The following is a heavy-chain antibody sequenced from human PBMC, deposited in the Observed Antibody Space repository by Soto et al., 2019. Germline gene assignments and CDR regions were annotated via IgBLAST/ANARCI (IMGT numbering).Heavy chain of an antibody. V-gene: IGHV1-24*01. CDR1: GYSLPGLS. J-gene: IGHJ4*02. Sequence: QVQLVQSGTEVKKPGASVKVSCKVSGYSLPGLSMHWVRQSPGKGLEGMGGFDPEDGETIYAQNFQGRVTLPEETSTYKAYTELSSLRPENTALVYCTAVTSMVLPTPFESWGQGTLVIVSS. CDR2: FDPEDGET. CDR3: TAVTSMVLPTPFES. D-gene: IGHD2-8*01.